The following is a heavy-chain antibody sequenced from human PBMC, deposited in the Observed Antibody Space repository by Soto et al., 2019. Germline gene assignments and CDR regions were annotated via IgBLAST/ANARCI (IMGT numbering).Heavy chain of an antibody. J-gene: IGHJ5*02. D-gene: IGHD2-8*01. CDR3: AREYEGEDSGVGWFDP. V-gene: IGHV6-1*01. Sequence: PAQTLSLTCAISGDSVASNSAAWNWIRQSPSRGLEWLGRTYYRSKWYNDYAVSVKSRITINPDTSKNQFSLQLNSVTPEDTAVYYCAREYEGEDSGVGWFDPWGQGTLVTVSS. CDR1: GDSVASNSAA. CDR2: TYYRSKWYN.